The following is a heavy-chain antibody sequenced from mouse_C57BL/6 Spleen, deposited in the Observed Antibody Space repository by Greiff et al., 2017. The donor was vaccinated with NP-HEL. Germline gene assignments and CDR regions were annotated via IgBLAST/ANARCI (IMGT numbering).Heavy chain of an antibody. CDR1: GYTFTDHT. CDR2: IYPRDGST. CDR3: VKDYDYGSTYYYDY. Sequence: QVQLKESDAEFVKPGASVKISCKVSGYTFTDHTIHWMKQRPEQGLEWIGYIYPRDGSTKYNEKFKGKATLTADKSSSTAYMQLNSLTSEHSAVYFGVKDYDYGSTYYYDYWGKGTTLTVSS. D-gene: IGHD1-1*01. V-gene: IGHV1-78*01. J-gene: IGHJ2*01.